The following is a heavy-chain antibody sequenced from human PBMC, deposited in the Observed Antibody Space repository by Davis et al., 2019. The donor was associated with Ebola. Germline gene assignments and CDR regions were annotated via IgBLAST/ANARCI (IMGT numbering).Heavy chain of an antibody. CDR3: ARDDCWGGSCYSVDY. V-gene: IGHV1-46*01. CDR1: GYTFTSYY. D-gene: IGHD2-15*01. J-gene: IGHJ4*02. Sequence: ASVKVSCKASGYTFTSYYMHWVRQAPGQGLEWMGIINPSGGSKSYAQKFQGRVTMTRDTSTSTVYMELSSLRSEDTAVYYCARDDCWGGSCYSVDYWGQGTLVTVSS. CDR2: INPSGGSK.